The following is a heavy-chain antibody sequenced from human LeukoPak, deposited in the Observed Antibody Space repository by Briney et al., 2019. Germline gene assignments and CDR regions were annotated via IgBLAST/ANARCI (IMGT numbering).Heavy chain of an antibody. CDR1: GGSISSYY. J-gene: IGHJ5*02. D-gene: IGHD2-2*01. CDR3: AFSAAAKSNWFDP. Sequence: SETLSLTCTVSGGSISSYYWSWIRQPAGKGLEWIGRIYTSGSTNYNPSLKSRVTISVDKSKNQFSLKLSSVTAADTAVYYCAFSAAAKSNWFDPWGQGTLVTVSS. V-gene: IGHV4-4*07. CDR2: IYTSGST.